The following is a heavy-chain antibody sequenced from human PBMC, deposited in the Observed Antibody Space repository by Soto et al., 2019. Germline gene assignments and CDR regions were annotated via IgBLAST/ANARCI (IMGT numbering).Heavy chain of an antibody. CDR1: EFTFSSYG. CDR2: IWYDGSNK. D-gene: IGHD3-22*01. CDR3: ARDLLFHDSSGYYYAP. V-gene: IGHV3-33*01. Sequence: QVQLVESGGGVVQPGRSLRLSCAASEFTFSSYGMHWVRQAPGKGLEWVAVIWYDGSNKYYADSVKGRFTISRDNSKNTLYLQMNSLRAEDTAVYYCARDLLFHDSSGYYYAPWGQGTLVTVSS. J-gene: IGHJ5*02.